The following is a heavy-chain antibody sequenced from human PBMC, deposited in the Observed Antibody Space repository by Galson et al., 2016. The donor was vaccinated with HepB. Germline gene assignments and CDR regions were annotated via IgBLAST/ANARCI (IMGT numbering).Heavy chain of an antibody. CDR2: RSYDGSNK. CDR1: GFTFSSYD. J-gene: IGHJ4*02. Sequence: SLRLSCAASGFTFSSYDMHWVRQAPGKGLEWVAFRSYDGSNKYYADSVKGRFTISRDNSKSTLYLEMNSLRAEDTAVHYCARGNFLDYWGQGTLVTVSS. D-gene: IGHD1-7*01. CDR3: ARGNFLDY. V-gene: IGHV3-30*03.